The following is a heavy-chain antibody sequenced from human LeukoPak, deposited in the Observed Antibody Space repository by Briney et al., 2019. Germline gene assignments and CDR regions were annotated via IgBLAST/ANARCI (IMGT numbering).Heavy chain of an antibody. Sequence: GGSLRLSCAASGFTFNNYGMHWVRQAPGKGLEWVAVISYDGSNKYYADSVKGRFTISRDNSKNTLYLQMNSLRAEDTAVYYCAKDQEYRGSWVYSYYGMDVWGQGTTVTVSS. CDR2: ISYDGSNK. CDR1: GFTFNNYG. D-gene: IGHD6-13*01. J-gene: IGHJ6*02. CDR3: AKDQEYRGSWVYSYYGMDV. V-gene: IGHV3-30*18.